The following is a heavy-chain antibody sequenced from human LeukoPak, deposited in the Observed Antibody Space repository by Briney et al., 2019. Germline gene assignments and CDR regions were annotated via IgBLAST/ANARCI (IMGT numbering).Heavy chain of an antibody. V-gene: IGHV3-21*01. CDR2: ISVTSTYI. J-gene: IGHJ4*02. CDR3: ARGGGAFCGTDCDRNFDY. D-gene: IGHD2-21*02. Sequence: KSGGSLRLSCAASGFTFSSSIMNWVRQAPGKGLEWVSSISVTSTYIFYADSVKGRFTISRDNARHSLYLQMNSLRAEDTAVYYCARGGGAFCGTDCDRNFDYWGQGTLVTVSS. CDR1: GFTFSSSI.